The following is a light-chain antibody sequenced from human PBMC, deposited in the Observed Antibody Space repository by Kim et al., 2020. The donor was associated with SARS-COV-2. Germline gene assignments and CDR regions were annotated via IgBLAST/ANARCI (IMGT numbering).Light chain of an antibody. CDR3: QRYNGHWT. J-gene: IGKJ1*01. Sequence: DIQMTQSPSTLSASVGDRVTITCRASESVRSWLAWYQHKPGKAPKLLIYDASNLQGGVPSRFSGSGSGTEFTLTISSLQPDDSATYYCQRYNGHWTFGQGTKVDIK. V-gene: IGKV1-5*01. CDR2: DAS. CDR1: ESVRSW.